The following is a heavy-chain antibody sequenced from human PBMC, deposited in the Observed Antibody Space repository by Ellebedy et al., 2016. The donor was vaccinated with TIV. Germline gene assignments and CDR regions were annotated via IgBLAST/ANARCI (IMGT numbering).Heavy chain of an antibody. Sequence: GESLKISCTASGFTFSDYGMHWVRQAPGKGLEWVAVIWFDGSNKYSADSVKGRFTISRDNSKNTLYLQMTSLSADDTAVYYCAKALKYCRGTSCYSYHYYGMDVWGQGTTVTVSS. V-gene: IGHV3-33*06. D-gene: IGHD2-2*01. CDR2: IWFDGSNK. CDR3: AKALKYCRGTSCYSYHYYGMDV. CDR1: GFTFSDYG. J-gene: IGHJ6*02.